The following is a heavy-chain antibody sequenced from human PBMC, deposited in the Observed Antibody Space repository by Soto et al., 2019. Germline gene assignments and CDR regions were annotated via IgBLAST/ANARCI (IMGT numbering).Heavy chain of an antibody. CDR2: LSYDGSDK. D-gene: IGHD5-18*01. CDR1: GFTFSSYP. Sequence: VQLVESGGGVVQPGRSLRLSCAASGFTFSSYPMHWLRQAPGKGLEWVTLLSYDGSDKYYADSVKGRFSISRDNSQNTLYLQMNSLRAEDTAVYYCARWNVQHDSYGYFWGQGTLVTVSS. V-gene: IGHV3-30-3*01. CDR3: ARWNVQHDSYGYF. J-gene: IGHJ4*02.